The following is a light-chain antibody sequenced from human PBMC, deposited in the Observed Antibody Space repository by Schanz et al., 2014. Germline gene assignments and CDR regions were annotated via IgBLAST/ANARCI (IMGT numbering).Light chain of an antibody. CDR2: GAS. CDR3: QQRSNWGT. Sequence: EIVVTQSPATLALSPGERASLSCRASRSISGNLAWYQQKPGQAPRLLIFGASTRATGIPARFSGSGSGTDFTLTISSLEPEDFAVYYCQQRSNWGTFGQGSKVEIK. J-gene: IGKJ1*01. CDR1: RSISGN. V-gene: IGKV3-11*01.